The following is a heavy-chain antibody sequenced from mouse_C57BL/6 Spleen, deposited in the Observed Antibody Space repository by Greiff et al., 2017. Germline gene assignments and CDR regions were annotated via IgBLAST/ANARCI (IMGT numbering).Heavy chain of an antibody. CDR2: IDPENGDT. V-gene: IGHV14-4*01. CDR1: GFNIKDDY. D-gene: IGHD1-1*01. Sequence: EVQLQQSGAELVRPGASVKLSCTASGFNIKDDYMHWVKQRPEQGLEWIGWIDPENGDTEYASKFQGKATITADTSSNTAYLHLSSLTSEDTAVYYCTTFLRGYWGQGTTLTVSS. CDR3: TTFLRGY. J-gene: IGHJ2*01.